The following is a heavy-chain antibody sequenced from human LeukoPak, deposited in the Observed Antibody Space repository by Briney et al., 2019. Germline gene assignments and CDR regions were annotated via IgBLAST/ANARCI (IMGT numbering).Heavy chain of an antibody. CDR1: GYTFTSYD. Sequence: AASVKVSCKASGYTFTSYDINWVRQAPGQGLEWMGWINPNSGGTNYAQKFQGRVTMTRDTSISTAYMELSRLRSDDTAVYYCARDIGYCSSTSCYTHDYWGQGTLVTVSS. J-gene: IGHJ4*02. CDR3: ARDIGYCSSTSCYTHDY. D-gene: IGHD2-2*02. V-gene: IGHV1-2*02. CDR2: INPNSGGT.